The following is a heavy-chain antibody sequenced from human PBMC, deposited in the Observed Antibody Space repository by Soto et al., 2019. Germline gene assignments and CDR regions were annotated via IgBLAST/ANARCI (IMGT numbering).Heavy chain of an antibody. CDR2: VYYTGST. CDR3: ASLFASGTY. Sequence: QVQLQGSGPGLLRPSETLSLTCTVSGGSISDYYWHWLRQPPGKGLEWIGYVYYTGSTNYNPSLKSRVTISIDTSKNQFSRALNSVTAADTAVYYCASLFASGTYWGQGNLVTVSS. D-gene: IGHD3-10*01. J-gene: IGHJ4*02. V-gene: IGHV4-59*01. CDR1: GGSISDYY.